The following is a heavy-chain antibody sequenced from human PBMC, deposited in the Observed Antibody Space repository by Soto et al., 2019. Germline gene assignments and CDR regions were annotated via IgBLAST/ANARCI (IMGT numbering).Heavy chain of an antibody. V-gene: IGHV4-59*01. CDR2: VYYTGST. Sequence: SENLSLTCNVSVSSISSYYWSWIRQPPGKGLEWIGYVYYTGSTLYNPSLKSRVTISVDMSKKEFSLRLSSVIAADTAVYYCARTRMIDSWSGSWGQGTPGTVSS. J-gene: IGHJ1*01. CDR1: VSSISSYY. CDR3: ARTRMIDSWSGS. D-gene: IGHD3-3*01.